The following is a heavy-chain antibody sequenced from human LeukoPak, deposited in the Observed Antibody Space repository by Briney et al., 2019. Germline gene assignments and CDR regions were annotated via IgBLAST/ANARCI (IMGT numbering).Heavy chain of an antibody. V-gene: IGHV4-34*01. CDR1: GGSFSGYY. CDR2: INHSGST. CDR3: ARGQVVRDY. Sequence: PSETLSLTCAVYGGSFSGYYWSWIRQPPGKGLEWIGEINHSGSTNYNPSLKSRVTILVDTSKNQFSLNLSSVTAADTAVYYCARGQVVRDYWGQGTLVTVSS. D-gene: IGHD2-15*01. J-gene: IGHJ4*02.